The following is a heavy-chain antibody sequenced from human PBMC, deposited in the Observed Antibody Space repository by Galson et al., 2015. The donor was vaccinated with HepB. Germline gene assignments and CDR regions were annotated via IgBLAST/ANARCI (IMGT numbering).Heavy chain of an antibody. CDR3: ARGKYYDFWSGFILVYYYYYMDV. CDR1: GYTFTSYA. V-gene: IGHV1-3*01. D-gene: IGHD3-3*01. CDR2: INAGYGNT. Sequence: SVKVSCKASGYTFTSYAMHWVRQAPGQRLEWMGWINAGYGNTKYSQKFQGRVTITRDTSASTAYMELSSLRSEDTAVYYCARGKYYDFWSGFILVYYYYYMDVWGKGTTVTVSS. J-gene: IGHJ6*03.